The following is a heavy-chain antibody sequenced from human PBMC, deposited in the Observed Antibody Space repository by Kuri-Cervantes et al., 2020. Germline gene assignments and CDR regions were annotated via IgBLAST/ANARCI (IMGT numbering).Heavy chain of an antibody. CDR3: ARSPVRGFGGVIIDGMDV. D-gene: IGHD3-3*01. Sequence: SETLSLTCTVSGGSISSYYWSWIRQPAGKGLEWIGRIYTSGSTTYNPSLKSRVTMSVDTSKNQFSLKLSSVTAADTAVYYCARSPVRGFGGVIIDGMDVWGQGTTVTVSS. V-gene: IGHV4-4*07. CDR1: GGSISSYY. CDR2: IYTSGST. J-gene: IGHJ6*02.